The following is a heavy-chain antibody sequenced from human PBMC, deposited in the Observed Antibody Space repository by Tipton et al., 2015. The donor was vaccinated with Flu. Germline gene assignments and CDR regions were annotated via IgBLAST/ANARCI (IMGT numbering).Heavy chain of an antibody. J-gene: IGHJ4*02. Sequence: TLSLTCSVYGASISEKDWSWIRLAAGKGLEWIGRVDIRGISQYNPSLQSRVTISADTSKSQFSLKLTSVTAADTAEYYCATVSSYYFFFDSWGQGTLVTVSS. D-gene: IGHD1-26*01. CDR1: GASISEKD. CDR3: ATVSSYYFFFDS. CDR2: VDIRGIS. V-gene: IGHV4-4*07.